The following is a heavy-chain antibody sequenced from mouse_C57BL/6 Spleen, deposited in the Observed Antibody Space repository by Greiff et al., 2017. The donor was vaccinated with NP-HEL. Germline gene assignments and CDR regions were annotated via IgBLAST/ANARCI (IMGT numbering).Heavy chain of an antibody. Sequence: QVQLKESGPGLVAPSQSLSITCTVSGFSLTSYGVSWVRQPPGKGLEWLGVIWGDGSTNYHSALISRLSISQDNSKSQVFLKLNSLQTDATATYYCAKPSYDYGPAWFAYWGQGTLVTVSA. J-gene: IGHJ3*01. CDR3: AKPSYDYGPAWFAY. D-gene: IGHD2-4*01. CDR2: IWGDGST. V-gene: IGHV2-3*01. CDR1: GFSLTSYG.